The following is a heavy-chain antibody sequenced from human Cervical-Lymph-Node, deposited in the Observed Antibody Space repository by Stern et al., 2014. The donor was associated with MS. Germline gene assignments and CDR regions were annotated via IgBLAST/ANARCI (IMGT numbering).Heavy chain of an antibody. CDR3: ARLGAAGGTAY. CDR2: ISHSGNT. Sequence: QLQLQESGPGLLKPSETLSLTCSVSGGSISSSYWSWIRQPPGKGLEWIGYISHSGNTNYNPSLKSRVTISVDTSKTHFPLRLPSVTAADTAVYFCARLGAAGGTAYWGQGTLVTVSS. D-gene: IGHD1-26*01. CDR1: GGSISSSY. V-gene: IGHV4-4*08. J-gene: IGHJ4*02.